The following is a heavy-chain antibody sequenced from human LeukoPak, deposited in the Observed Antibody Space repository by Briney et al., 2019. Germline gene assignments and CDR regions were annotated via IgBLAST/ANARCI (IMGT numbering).Heavy chain of an antibody. CDR3: AREKEYSSSTRYSYYYFMDV. CDR1: GYTFTGYY. V-gene: IGHV1-2*02. D-gene: IGHD6-6*01. Sequence: GASVKVSCKASGYTFTGYYMHWVRQAPGQGLEWMGWINPNSGGTNYAQKFQGRVTMTRDTSISTAYMELSRLRSDDTAVYYCAREKEYSSSTRYSYYYFMDVWGKGTTVTVS. CDR2: INPNSGGT. J-gene: IGHJ6*03.